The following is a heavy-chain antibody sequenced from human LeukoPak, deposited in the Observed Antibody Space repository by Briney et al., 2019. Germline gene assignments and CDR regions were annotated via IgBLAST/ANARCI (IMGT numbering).Heavy chain of an antibody. CDR2: IYYSGST. D-gene: IGHD2-2*01. V-gene: IGHV4-39*07. J-gene: IGHJ4*02. CDR1: GGSISSSSYY. Sequence: PSETLSLTCTVSGGSISSSSYYWGWIRQPPGKGLEWIGRIYYSGSTYYNPALKSRVTISVDTSKNQFSLKLSSVTAAHTAVYYCARDAPKRVPAATYYFDYWGQGTLVTVSS. CDR3: ARDAPKRVPAATYYFDY.